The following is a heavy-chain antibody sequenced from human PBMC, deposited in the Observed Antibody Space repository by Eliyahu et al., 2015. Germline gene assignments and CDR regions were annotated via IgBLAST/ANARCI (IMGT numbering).Heavy chain of an antibody. V-gene: IGHV1-69*01. Sequence: QVQLXQSGAEVKKPGSSVXVSCKAXXXXFSSXAISWVRQAPGQGLEWMGGIIPIFGTANYAQKSQGRVTITADESTSTAYMELCSLRSEDTAVYYCARGWGTAMAPHYWGQGTLVTVSS. CDR2: IIPIFGTA. J-gene: IGHJ4*02. CDR1: XXXFSSXA. CDR3: ARGWGTAMAPHY. D-gene: IGHD5-18*01.